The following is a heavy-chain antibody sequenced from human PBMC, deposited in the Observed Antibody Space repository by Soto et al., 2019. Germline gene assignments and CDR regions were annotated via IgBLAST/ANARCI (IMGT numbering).Heavy chain of an antibody. D-gene: IGHD2-2*01. CDR1: GYTFTSYG. V-gene: IGHV1-18*01. Sequence: QVQLVQSGAEVKKPGASVKVSCKASGYTFTSYGISWVRQAPGQGLEWMGWISAYNGNTNYAQKLQGRVTMTTDTPTSTPNMERRSRRSDDTAVYYCARESTSGGHDYGGQGPLVTVPS. J-gene: IGHJ4*02. CDR3: ARESTSGGHDY. CDR2: ISAYNGNT.